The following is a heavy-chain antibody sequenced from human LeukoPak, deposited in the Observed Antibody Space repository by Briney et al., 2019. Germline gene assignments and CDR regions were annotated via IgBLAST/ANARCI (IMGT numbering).Heavy chain of an antibody. CDR1: GYTFTSYA. CDR2: IIPIFGTA. V-gene: IGHV1-69*13. Sequence: AAVNVSCKASGYTFTSYAMNWVRQAPGQGLEWMGGIIPIFGTANYAQKFQGRVTITADESTSTAYTELSSLRSEDTAVYYCARDRGSTGYSSSWYFDYWGQGTLVTVSS. J-gene: IGHJ4*02. CDR3: ARDRGSTGYSSSWYFDY. D-gene: IGHD6-13*01.